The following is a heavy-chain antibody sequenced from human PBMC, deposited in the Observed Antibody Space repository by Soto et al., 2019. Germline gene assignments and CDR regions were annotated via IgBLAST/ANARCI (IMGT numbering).Heavy chain of an antibody. D-gene: IGHD3-3*01. CDR2: ISYDGSNK. V-gene: IGHV3-30*18. Sequence: GGSLRLSCAACGFTFSSYGMHWVRQAPGKGLEWVAVISYDGSNKYYADSVKGRFTISRDNSKNTLYLQMNSLRAEDTAVYYCANTYYDFWSGYSPPDYWGQGTLVTVSS. CDR3: ANTYYDFWSGYSPPDY. J-gene: IGHJ4*02. CDR1: GFTFSSYG.